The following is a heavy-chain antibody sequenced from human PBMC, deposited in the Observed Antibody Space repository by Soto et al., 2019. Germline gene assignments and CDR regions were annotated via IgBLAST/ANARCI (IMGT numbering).Heavy chain of an antibody. Sequence: EVQLVESGGGLVPPGRSLRLSCAASGFTFDDYAMNWVRQAPGKGLEWVSGISWNSGSIDYADSVKGRFTISRDNAKNSLYLQMNSLTDEDTALYYCAKSSYGAYDTGMDVWGQGTTVTVSS. D-gene: IGHD4-17*01. CDR2: ISWNSGSI. J-gene: IGHJ6*02. CDR3: AKSSYGAYDTGMDV. CDR1: GFTFDDYA. V-gene: IGHV3-9*01.